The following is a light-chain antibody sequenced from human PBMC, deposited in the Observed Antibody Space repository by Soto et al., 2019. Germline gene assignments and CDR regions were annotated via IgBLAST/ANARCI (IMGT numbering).Light chain of an antibody. CDR1: QDIKNY. CDR3: QQYDNLPLT. Sequence: DIQMTQSPSSRSASVGVRVTISCQASQDIKNYLNWYQQKSGKAPKLLIYDASDLETGVPSRFSGSGYGTDFTFTINSLQPEDIATYYCQQYDNLPLTFGGGTKVDIK. CDR2: DAS. J-gene: IGKJ4*01. V-gene: IGKV1-33*01.